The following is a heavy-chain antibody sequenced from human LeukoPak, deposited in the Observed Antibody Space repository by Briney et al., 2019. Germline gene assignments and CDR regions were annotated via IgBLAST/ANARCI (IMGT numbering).Heavy chain of an antibody. D-gene: IGHD2-2*01. J-gene: IGHJ6*02. CDR3: ARDNQEEREYQLLSNGMDV. CDR1: GYTFTNYG. CDR2: ISGYQGST. Sequence: ASVKVSGKASGYTFTNYGITWVRQAPGQGLEWMGWISGYQGSTKYAQNFQGRVTMTIDTSTSIAYMELSSLRSEDTAVYYCARDNQEEREYQLLSNGMDVWGQGTTVTVSS. V-gene: IGHV1-18*01.